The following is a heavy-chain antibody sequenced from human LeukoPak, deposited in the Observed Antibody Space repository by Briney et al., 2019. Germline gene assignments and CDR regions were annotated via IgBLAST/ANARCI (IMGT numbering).Heavy chain of an antibody. CDR2: TYYRSKWYN. Sequence: SQTLSLTCAISGDSVSSNSGAWHWIRQSPSRGLEWLGRTYYRSKWYNDYAVSVKSRIIVNPDTSKNQFSLQLNSVTPEDTAVYYCVRQYSSGWTYYFGMDVWGQGTTVTVSS. V-gene: IGHV6-1*01. J-gene: IGHJ6*02. CDR1: GDSVSSNSGA. D-gene: IGHD6-19*01. CDR3: VRQYSSGWTYYFGMDV.